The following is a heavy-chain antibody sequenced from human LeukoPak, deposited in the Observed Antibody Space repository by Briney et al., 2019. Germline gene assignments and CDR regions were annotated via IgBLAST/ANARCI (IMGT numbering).Heavy chain of an antibody. CDR3: ARVPISTTARGYFDY. CDR2: VYYSGST. CDR1: GGSISSYF. J-gene: IGHJ4*02. D-gene: IGHD4-17*01. V-gene: IGHV4-59*01. Sequence: SETLSLTCTVSGGSISSYFWSWIRQPPGKGLEWIGYVYYSGSTNYNPSLKSRVTISVDTSKKQFSLKLSSATAADTAVYYCARVPISTTARGYFDYWGQGALVTVSS.